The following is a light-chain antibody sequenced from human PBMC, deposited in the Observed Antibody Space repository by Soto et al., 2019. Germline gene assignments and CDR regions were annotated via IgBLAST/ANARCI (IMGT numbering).Light chain of an antibody. CDR3: QQYGSSPLIT. CDR1: QSVSSSY. CDR2: GAS. Sequence: EIRLTQSPCTLSLSTGERATLSCRASQSVSSSYLAWYQQKPGQAPRLLIFGASNRATGIPDRFSGSGSGTDFTLTISRLEPEDFAVYYCQQYGSSPLITFAQGTRLAIK. V-gene: IGKV3-20*01. J-gene: IGKJ5*01.